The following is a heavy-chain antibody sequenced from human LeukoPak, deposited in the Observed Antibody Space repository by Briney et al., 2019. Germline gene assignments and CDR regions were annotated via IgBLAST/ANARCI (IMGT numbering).Heavy chain of an antibody. Sequence: SETLSLTCTVSGGSIISTDFYWGWIRQPPGKGLEWVGVIYYSGSTYYNPSLKSRVTISVDTSKNQFSLKLSSVTAADTAVYYCARRALGYCSSTSCYVHYYYMDVWGKGTTVTISS. J-gene: IGHJ6*03. CDR2: IYYSGST. V-gene: IGHV4-39*01. CDR1: GGSIISTDFY. D-gene: IGHD2-2*01. CDR3: ARRALGYCSSTSCYVHYYYMDV.